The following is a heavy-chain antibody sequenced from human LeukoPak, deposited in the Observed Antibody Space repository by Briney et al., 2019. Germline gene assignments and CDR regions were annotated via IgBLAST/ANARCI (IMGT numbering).Heavy chain of an antibody. J-gene: IGHJ6*03. Sequence: GESLKISCKGSGYSFTIYWIGWVRQMPGKGLEWMGIMYPGDSDTRYSPSFQGQVTISADKSISTAYLQWSSLKASDTAMYYCARCIAAAGIEDYYYYMAVWGKGTTVTVSS. CDR2: MYPGDSDT. CDR3: ARCIAAAGIEDYYYYMAV. CDR1: GYSFTIYW. D-gene: IGHD6-13*01. V-gene: IGHV5-51*01.